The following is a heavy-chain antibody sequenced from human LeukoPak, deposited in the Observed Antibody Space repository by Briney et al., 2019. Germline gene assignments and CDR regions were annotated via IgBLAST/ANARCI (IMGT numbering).Heavy chain of an antibody. J-gene: IGHJ4*02. CDR1: GGSFSGYY. CDR3: ANTVVTAIHFDY. V-gene: IGHV4-59*08. Sequence: SETLSLTCSVSGGSFSGYYWSWIRQPPGKGLEWIGYIYYSGSTYYNPSLKSRVTISVDTSKNQFSLKVSSVTAADTALYYCANTVVTAIHFDYWGQGSLVTVSS. CDR2: IYYSGST. D-gene: IGHD2-21*02.